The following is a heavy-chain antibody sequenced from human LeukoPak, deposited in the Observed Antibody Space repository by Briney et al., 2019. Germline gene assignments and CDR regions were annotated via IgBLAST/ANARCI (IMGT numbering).Heavy chain of an antibody. J-gene: IGHJ3*02. CDR3: ASPKTPVYSGSYEDAFDI. V-gene: IGHV3-21*01. CDR2: ISSSSSYI. Sequence: GGSLRLSCAASGFTFSSYSMNWVRQAPGKGLEWVSPISSSSSYIYYADSVKGRFTISRDNAKNSLYLQMNSLRAEDTAVYYCASPKTPVYSGSYEDAFDIWGRGTMVTVSS. D-gene: IGHD1-26*01. CDR1: GFTFSSYS.